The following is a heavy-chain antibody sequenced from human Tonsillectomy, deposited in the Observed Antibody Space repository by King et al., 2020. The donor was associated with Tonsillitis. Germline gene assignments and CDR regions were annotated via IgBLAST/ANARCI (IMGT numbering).Heavy chain of an antibody. CDR3: ARGLCGGDSCSSFDY. D-gene: IGHD2-21*02. V-gene: IGHV3-66*01. CDR2: IYSGGST. Sequence: DVQLVESGGDLVQPGGSLRLSCAASGFTVSSSYITWVRQAPGKGLEWVSLIYSGGSTFYADSVKGRFTISRDNSKNTLYLQMNYLRAEDTAVYYCARGLCGGDSCSSFDYWGQGTLVTVSS. J-gene: IGHJ4*02. CDR1: GFTVSSSY.